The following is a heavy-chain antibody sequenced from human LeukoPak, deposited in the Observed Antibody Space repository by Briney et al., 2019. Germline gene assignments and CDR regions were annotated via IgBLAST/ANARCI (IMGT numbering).Heavy chain of an antibody. J-gene: IGHJ4*02. CDR2: IYYSGST. D-gene: IGHD3-22*01. CDR3: AREGRDSYDSSGYSPDY. V-gene: IGHV4-39*07. Sequence: SETLPLTCTVSGGSIRSSNYYWGWVRQPPGKGLEWIGTIYYSGSTYYNPPLKSRVTISVDTSKNQFSLKLTSMTAADTAVYYCAREGRDSYDSSGYSPDYWGQGALVTVSS. CDR1: GGSIRSSNYY.